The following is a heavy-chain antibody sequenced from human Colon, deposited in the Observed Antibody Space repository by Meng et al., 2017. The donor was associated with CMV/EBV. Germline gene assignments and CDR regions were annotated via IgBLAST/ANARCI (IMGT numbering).Heavy chain of an antibody. CDR1: GYTFTGYY. V-gene: IGHV1-2*04. CDR3: ATAGYCSSTSCQISGGGYFDY. CDR2: INPNSGGT. J-gene: IGHJ4*02. D-gene: IGHD2-2*01. Sequence: ASVKVSCKASGYTFTGYYIHWVRQAPGQGLEWMGWINPNSGGTNYAQKFQGWVTMTRDTSINTAYMELSRLRSDETAVYYCATAGYCSSTSCQISGGGYFDYWGQGTLVTVSS.